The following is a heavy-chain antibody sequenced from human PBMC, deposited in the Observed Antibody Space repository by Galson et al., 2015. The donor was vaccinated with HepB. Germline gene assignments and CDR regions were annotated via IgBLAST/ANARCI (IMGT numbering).Heavy chain of an antibody. J-gene: IGHJ6*02. V-gene: IGHV1-2*04. CDR1: GYNFIAYH. D-gene: IGHD3-10*01. CDR2: INPNSGDT. CDR3: ARDLSLTRLDYFYKGMDV. Sequence: SVKVSCKASGYNFIAYHLHWVRQAPGQGLERMGWINPNSGDTTYAQKFQGWVTMTRDTSISTVYMELRRVKSDDTAVYYCARDLSLTRLDYFYKGMDVWGQGTTVTVSS.